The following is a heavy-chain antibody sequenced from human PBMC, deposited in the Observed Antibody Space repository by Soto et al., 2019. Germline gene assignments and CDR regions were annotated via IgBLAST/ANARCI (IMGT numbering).Heavy chain of an antibody. CDR3: ARDVLTGTTEGDGGTGY. V-gene: IGHV1-69*12. Sequence: QVQLVQSGAEVKKPGSSVKVSCKASGGTFSSYAISWVRQAPGQGLEWMGGIIPIFGTANYAQKFQGRVTITADESTSTAYMELISLKSEDTAVYYCARDVLTGTTEGDGGTGYWGQGTLVTVSS. CDR1: GGTFSSYA. CDR2: IIPIFGTA. J-gene: IGHJ4*02. D-gene: IGHD1-20*01.